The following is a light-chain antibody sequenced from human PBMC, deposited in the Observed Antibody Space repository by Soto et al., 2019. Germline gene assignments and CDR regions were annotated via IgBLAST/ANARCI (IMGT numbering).Light chain of an antibody. J-gene: IGKJ2*01. CDR3: QQYGSSLYT. V-gene: IGKV3-20*01. CDR1: QSVSSSY. CDR2: VAS. Sequence: EIVLTQSPGPLSLSPGERATLACRASQSVSSSYLAWYQQKPGQAPRHLIYVASSRATGIPYRFSGSGSETDFTLTISRLEPEEFAVYYGQQYGSSLYTFGQGTKLEIK.